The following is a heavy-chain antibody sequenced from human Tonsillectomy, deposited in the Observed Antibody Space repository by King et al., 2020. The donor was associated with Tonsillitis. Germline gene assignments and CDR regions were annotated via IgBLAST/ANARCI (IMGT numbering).Heavy chain of an antibody. CDR1: GFTVSDYW. J-gene: IGHJ3*02. CDR3: ARDRGAPDAFDI. D-gene: IGHD5-12*01. V-gene: IGHV3-74*01. CDR2: IDSAGSNT. Sequence: VQLVESGGGLIQPGGSLRLSCAASGFTVSDYWMHWVRQAPGQGLVWVSHIDSAGSNTIYADSVKGRFTMSKDNAKNMLYLQMNSLRAEDTAVYYCARDRGAPDAFDIWGQGTMLTVSS.